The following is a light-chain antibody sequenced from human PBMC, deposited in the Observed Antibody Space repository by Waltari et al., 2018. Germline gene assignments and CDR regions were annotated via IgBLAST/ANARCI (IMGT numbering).Light chain of an antibody. V-gene: IGKV1-9*01. CDR2: AAS. CDR3: QQFNSYPLT. J-gene: IGKJ4*01. Sequence: IQLTQSPSSLSASAGDRVAITCRASQGIRSFLAWYQQKPGKAPKLLIYAASTLQSGVPSRFGGSGSGTYFSLTISSLQPEDFATYYCQQFNSYPLTFGGGTKVEIK. CDR1: QGIRSF.